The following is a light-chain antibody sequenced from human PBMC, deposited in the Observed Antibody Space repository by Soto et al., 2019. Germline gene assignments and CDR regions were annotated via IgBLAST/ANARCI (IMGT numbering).Light chain of an antibody. CDR1: RSDIGDYKY. CDR3: SSYTISSTVL. CDR2: EVT. J-gene: IGLJ2*01. V-gene: IGLV2-14*01. Sequence: QSVLTQPASVSGSPGQSITISCTGTRSDIGDYKYVSWYQQHPGKAPKLIIYEVTNRPSGVSNRFSGSKSANTASLTISGLQAEDEADYYCSSYTISSTVLFGGGTKLTVL.